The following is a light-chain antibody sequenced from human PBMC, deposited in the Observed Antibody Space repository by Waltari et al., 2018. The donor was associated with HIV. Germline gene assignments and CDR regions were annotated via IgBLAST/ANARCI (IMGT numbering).Light chain of an antibody. CDR2: EVS. CDR3: SSYTSSDTVV. Sequence: QSALTQPASVSGSPGQSISISCTGASSDVGGYTAVSWYQQHPAKAPKLVILEVSNRPSGVSNRFSGSKSGNRASLTISGLQAEDEAYYYCSSYTSSDTVVFGGGTKVTVL. V-gene: IGLV2-14*01. CDR1: SSDVGGYTA. J-gene: IGLJ2*01.